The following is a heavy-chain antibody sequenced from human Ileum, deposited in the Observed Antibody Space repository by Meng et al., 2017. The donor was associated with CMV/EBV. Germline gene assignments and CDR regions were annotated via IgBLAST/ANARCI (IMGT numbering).Heavy chain of an antibody. CDR1: GYPFTKYY. CDR2: IIPDSGDT. D-gene: IGHD3-10*01. J-gene: IGHJ1*01. Sequence: QGQVVQFGAEVKKPGALVKVSCKGSGYPFTKYYVDWVRQAPGQGLELMGWIIPDSGDTHYAQNFQGRFTVTRDTSDTTVYMNLNWLRSDDTAVYFCASYGGAGSFPDYWGQGTLVTVSS. CDR3: ASYGGAGSFPDY. V-gene: IGHV1-2*02.